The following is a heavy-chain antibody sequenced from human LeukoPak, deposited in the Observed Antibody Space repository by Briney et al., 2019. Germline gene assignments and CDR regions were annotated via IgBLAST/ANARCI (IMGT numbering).Heavy chain of an antibody. CDR3: AMGSPDEPLDY. D-gene: IGHD1-26*01. Sequence: GGSLRLSCAASGFTFSSYWMHWVRQAPGKGLVWVSRINTDGSSTSYADSVKGRFTISRDNAKNTLYLQMNSLRAEDTAVYYCAMGSPDEPLDYRGQGTLVTVSS. J-gene: IGHJ4*02. CDR2: INTDGSST. CDR1: GFTFSSYW. V-gene: IGHV3-74*01.